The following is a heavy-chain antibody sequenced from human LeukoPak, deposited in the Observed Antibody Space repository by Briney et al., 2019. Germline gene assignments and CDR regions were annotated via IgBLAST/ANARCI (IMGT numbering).Heavy chain of an antibody. CDR3: ASGRGYDYVWGRYWGAFDI. CDR2: IYYSGST. CDR1: GGSISSSSYY. V-gene: IGHV4-39*01. J-gene: IGHJ3*02. D-gene: IGHD3-16*01. Sequence: SETLSLTCTVSGGSISSSSYYWGWIRQPPGKGLEWIGSIYYSGSTYYNPSLKSRVTISVDTSKNQFSLKLSSVTAADTAVYYCASGRGYDYVWGRYWGAFDIWGQGTMVTVSS.